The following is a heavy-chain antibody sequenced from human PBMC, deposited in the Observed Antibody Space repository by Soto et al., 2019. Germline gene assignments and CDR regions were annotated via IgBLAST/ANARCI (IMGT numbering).Heavy chain of an antibody. D-gene: IGHD1-1*01. V-gene: IGHV3-15*01. CDR1: GFMLSSAW. Sequence: EVQMVQSGGDLVKPGGSLRLSCVTSGFMLSSAWMSWVRQAPGKGLEWVARIKSKADGGARDYAAPVKGRFTISRDDSKNTVYLQMNSLRAEDTAVYYCVEGWNDFWGQGTLVTVSS. J-gene: IGHJ4*02. CDR3: VEGWNDF. CDR2: IKSKADGGAR.